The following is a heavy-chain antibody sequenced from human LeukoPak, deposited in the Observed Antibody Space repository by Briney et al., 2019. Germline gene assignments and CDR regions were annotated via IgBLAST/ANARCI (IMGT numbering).Heavy chain of an antibody. Sequence: GASVTVSCKASGGTFSSYAISWVRQAPGQGLEWMGRIIPILSIANYAQKFQGRVTITADKSTSTAYMELSSLRSEDTAVYYCARVGHSSGGLWYFDLWGRGTLVTVSS. J-gene: IGHJ2*01. D-gene: IGHD6-19*01. CDR3: ARVGHSSGGLWYFDL. CDR1: GGTFSSYA. V-gene: IGHV1-69*04. CDR2: IIPILSIA.